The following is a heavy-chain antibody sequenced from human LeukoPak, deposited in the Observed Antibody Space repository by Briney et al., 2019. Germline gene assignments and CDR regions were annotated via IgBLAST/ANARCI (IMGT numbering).Heavy chain of an antibody. CDR2: IYHSGST. V-gene: IGHV4-30-2*01. J-gene: IGHJ5*02. CDR3: ARVDTAMVTPHSTYNRFDP. Sequence: PSETLSLTCAVSGGSISSGGYSWSWIRQPPGTGLEWIGYIYHSGSTYYNPSLKSRVTISVDRSKNQFSLELSSVTAADTAVYYCARVDTAMVTPHSTYNRFDPWGQGTLVTVSS. CDR1: GGSISSGGYS. D-gene: IGHD5-18*01.